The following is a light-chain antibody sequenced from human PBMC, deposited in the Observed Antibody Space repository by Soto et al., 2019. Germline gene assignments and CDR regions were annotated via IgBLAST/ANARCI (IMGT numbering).Light chain of an antibody. CDR3: CSYAGSSSYVV. V-gene: IGLV2-23*01. CDR1: SSDVGSYNL. Sequence: QSVLTQPASVSGSPGQSITLSCTGTSSDVGSYNLVSWYQLHPGKAPKLTIYEGTKRPSGVSNPFSGSKSGSTASLTISGLQAEDEADYYCCSYAGSSSYVVFGGGTKVTVL. J-gene: IGLJ2*01. CDR2: EGT.